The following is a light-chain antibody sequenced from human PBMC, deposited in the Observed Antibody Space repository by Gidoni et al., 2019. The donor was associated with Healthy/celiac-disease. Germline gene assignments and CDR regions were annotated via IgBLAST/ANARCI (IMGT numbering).Light chain of an antibody. Sequence: ELVLTQSPGTLSLSPGESATLSCRASQSVSSSYLAWYQQKPGQAPRLPIYGAASRATGIPDRLSGSGSGTDFTLTISRLEPEDFAVDYCQQYAGFTFGPGTKVDIK. V-gene: IGKV3-20*01. CDR2: GAA. CDR3: QQYAGFT. J-gene: IGKJ3*01. CDR1: QSVSSSY.